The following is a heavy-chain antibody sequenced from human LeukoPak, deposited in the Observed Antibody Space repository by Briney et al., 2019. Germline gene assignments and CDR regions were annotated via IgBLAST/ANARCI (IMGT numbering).Heavy chain of an antibody. CDR2: IRYDGSNK. CDR3: AKGDTSYFDY. CDR1: GFTFSSYG. Sequence: PGGSLRLSCAASGFTFSSYGMHWVRQAPGKGLEWVAFIRYDGSNKYYADSVKGRFTISRDNSKNTLYLQMSSLRAEDTAVYYCAKGDTSYFDYWGQGTLVTVSS. V-gene: IGHV3-30*02. J-gene: IGHJ4*02. D-gene: IGHD2-2*01.